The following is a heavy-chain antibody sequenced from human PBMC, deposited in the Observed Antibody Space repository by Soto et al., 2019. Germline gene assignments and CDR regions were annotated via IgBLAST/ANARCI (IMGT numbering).Heavy chain of an antibody. Sequence: ASVKVSCKASGYTFTHHGSSWVRQAPGQGHEWMGWMNPNSGNTGYAQKFQGRVTMTRNTSTSTAYLELSSLRSEDTAVYYCARPTYYYDSSGGPPDYWG. CDR1: GYTFTHHG. CDR2: MNPNSGNT. J-gene: IGHJ4*01. D-gene: IGHD3-22*01. V-gene: IGHV1-8*02. CDR3: ARPTYYYDSSGGPPDY.